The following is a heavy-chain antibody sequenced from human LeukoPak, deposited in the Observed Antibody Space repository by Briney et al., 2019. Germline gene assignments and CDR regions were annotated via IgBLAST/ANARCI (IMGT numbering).Heavy chain of an antibody. Sequence: GGSLRLSCAASGFTFSNYWMHWVRQAPGKGLVWVSRINSDGSSTSYADSVKGRFTISRDNAKNSLYLQTNSLRAEDTAVYYCARAQYYSDSTGYYYLHYWGQGTLVTVSS. D-gene: IGHD3-22*01. CDR3: ARAQYYSDSTGYYYLHY. CDR1: GFTFSNYW. V-gene: IGHV3-74*01. J-gene: IGHJ4*02. CDR2: INSDGSST.